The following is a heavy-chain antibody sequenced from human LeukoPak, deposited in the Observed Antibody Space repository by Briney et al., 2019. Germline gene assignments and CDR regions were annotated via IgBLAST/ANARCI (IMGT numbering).Heavy chain of an antibody. CDR3: ARATDVYIAAAGNFDY. V-gene: IGHV3-48*04. CDR2: TSTSSSTI. J-gene: IGHJ4*02. D-gene: IGHD6-13*01. Sequence: GGSLRLSCAASGFTFSSYSMNWVRQAPGKGLEWVSYTSTSSSTIYYADSVKGRFTISRDNAKNSLYLQMNSLRAEDTAVYYCARATDVYIAAAGNFDYWGQGTLVTVSS. CDR1: GFTFSSYS.